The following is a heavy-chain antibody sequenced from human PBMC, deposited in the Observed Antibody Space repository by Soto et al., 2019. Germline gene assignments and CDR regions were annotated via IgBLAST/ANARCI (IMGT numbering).Heavy chain of an antibody. CDR2: IDTSGNT. J-gene: IGHJ6*02. V-gene: IGHV4-4*07. CDR3: ARYSKNWFQTEGMDV. Sequence: FEMLRHTYTVAVGKIITHDGSWIRQTAGKGLEWIGRIDTSGNTNYNPSLKSRVTMSVDTSKKQFSLKLTSVTAADTAVYYCARYSKNWFQTEGMDVWGQGTTVTVSS. D-gene: IGHD6-13*01. CDR1: VGKIITHD.